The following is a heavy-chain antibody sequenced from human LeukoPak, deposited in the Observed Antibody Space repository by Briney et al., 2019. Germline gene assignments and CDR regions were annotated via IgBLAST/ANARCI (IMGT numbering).Heavy chain of an antibody. CDR1: GFTFSSYE. V-gene: IGHV3-15*01. CDR3: TTEDIVVVPAATY. CDR2: IKSKTDGGTT. J-gene: IGHJ4*02. D-gene: IGHD2-2*01. Sequence: GGSLRLSCAASGFTFSSYEMSWVGQAPGKGLEWVGRIKSKTDGGTTDYAAPEKGRFTIERDETKNTMDMKMNSLKTEDTAVYYCTTEDIVVVPAATYWGQGTLVTVSS.